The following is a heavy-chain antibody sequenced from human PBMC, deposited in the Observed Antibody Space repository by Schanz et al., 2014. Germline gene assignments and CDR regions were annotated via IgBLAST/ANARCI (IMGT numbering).Heavy chain of an antibody. D-gene: IGHD5-12*01. V-gene: IGHV4-61*02. CDR2: IYISGST. CDR3: ARGGSVATIAPYTWFDP. J-gene: IGHJ5*02. CDR1: GGSISSGVHY. Sequence: QVLLQESGPVLVKPSETLSLTCTVSGGSISSGVHYWSWVRQPAGRGLEWIGRIYISGSTRFNPSLKSRVPRSLDPSKNQLSLPLRSVTAADTAVYYCARGGSVATIAPYTWFDPWGQGTLVTVSS.